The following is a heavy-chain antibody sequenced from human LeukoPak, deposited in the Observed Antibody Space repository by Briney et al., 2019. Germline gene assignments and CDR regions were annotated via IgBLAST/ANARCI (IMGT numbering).Heavy chain of an antibody. CDR3: TTAAYGSGSYGD. J-gene: IGHJ4*02. Sequence: PGGSLRLSCAASGFTFSSYAMSWVRQATGKGLEWVSAISGSGGSTYYADSVKGRFTISRDNSKNTLYLQMNSLRAEDTAVYYCTTAAYGSGSYGDWGQGTLVTVSS. D-gene: IGHD3-10*01. V-gene: IGHV3-23*01. CDR2: ISGSGGST. CDR1: GFTFSSYA.